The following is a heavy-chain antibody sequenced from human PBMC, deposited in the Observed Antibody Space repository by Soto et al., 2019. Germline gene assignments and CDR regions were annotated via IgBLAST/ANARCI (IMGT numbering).Heavy chain of an antibody. J-gene: IGHJ4*02. CDR2: IYYSGST. CDR3: DRLSGSYNDRYFDN. D-gene: IGHD1-26*01. V-gene: IGHV4-59*12. CDR1: GGSISSYY. Sequence: SETLSLTCTVSGGSISSYYWSWIRQPPGKGLEWIGYIYYSGSTNYNPSLKSRVTISVDTSKNQFSLKVKSVTAADTAVYFCDRLSGSYNDRYFDNWGQGTLVTVSS.